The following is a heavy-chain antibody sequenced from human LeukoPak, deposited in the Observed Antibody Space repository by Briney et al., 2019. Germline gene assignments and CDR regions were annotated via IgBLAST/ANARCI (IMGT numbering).Heavy chain of an antibody. D-gene: IGHD5-18*01. Sequence: GGSLRLSCAASGFSFSSYSMNWVRQASGKGLEWVGFIRGKAYGGTTEYAASVKGRFTISRDDSKSIAYLQMNSLKTEDTAVYYCTRDLWWIQLWNNFDYWGQGTLVTVSS. CDR2: IRGKAYGGTT. CDR3: TRDLWWIQLWNNFDY. J-gene: IGHJ4*02. CDR1: GFSFSSYS. V-gene: IGHV3-49*04.